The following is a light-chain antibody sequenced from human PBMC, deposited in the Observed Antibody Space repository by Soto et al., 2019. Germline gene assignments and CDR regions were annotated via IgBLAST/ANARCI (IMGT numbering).Light chain of an antibody. J-gene: IGKJ2*01. CDR1: QSVDTF. V-gene: IGKV3-11*01. CDR2: DTS. CDR3: QFRTDWPPFMYS. Sequence: EIVLTQSPATLSLSPGERATLSCRASQSVDTFLAWYQQKPGRTPRLLIYDTSNRATGIPPRFSGTGSGTDFTLTISRLEPEDFAVYYCQFRTDWPPFMYSFGQGTKLEVK.